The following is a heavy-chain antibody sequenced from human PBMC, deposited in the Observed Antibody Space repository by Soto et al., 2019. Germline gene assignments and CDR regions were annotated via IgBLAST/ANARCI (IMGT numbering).Heavy chain of an antibody. CDR1: GGSFSGYY. CDR3: ARAHRIQLWLGVIAFDI. J-gene: IGHJ3*02. Sequence: QVQLQQWGAGLLKPSETLSLTCAVYGGSFSGYYWSWIRQPPGKGLEWIGEINHSGSTNYNPSLKRRVTISVDTSKNQFSPKLSSVTAADTAVYYCARAHRIQLWLGVIAFDIWGQGTMVTVSS. CDR2: INHSGST. V-gene: IGHV4-34*01. D-gene: IGHD5-18*01.